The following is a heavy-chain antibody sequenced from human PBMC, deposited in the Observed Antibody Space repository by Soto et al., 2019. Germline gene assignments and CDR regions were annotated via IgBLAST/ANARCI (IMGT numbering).Heavy chain of an antibody. CDR1: GGSISSYY. V-gene: IGHV4-39*01. J-gene: IGHJ4*02. D-gene: IGHD7-27*01. CDR3: ARRWGYSFDY. CDR2: IYYSGST. Sequence: QLQLQESCPGLVKPSETLSLTCTVSGGSISSYYWGWIRRPPGKGLEWIGSIYYSGSTYYNPSLKSRVTISVDTSKNQFSLKLSSVTAADTAVYYCARRWGYSFDYWGQGTLVTVSS.